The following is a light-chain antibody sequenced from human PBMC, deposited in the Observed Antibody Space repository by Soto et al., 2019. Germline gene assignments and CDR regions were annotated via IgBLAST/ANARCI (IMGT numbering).Light chain of an antibody. CDR3: CSYAGSYTSNYV. J-gene: IGLJ1*01. CDR2: DVS. CDR1: SSDVGGYNY. Sequence: QSVLTQPRSVSGPPGQSVTISCTGTSSDVGGYNYVSWYQQHPGKAPKLMIYDVSKRPSGVPDRFSGSKSGNTASLTISGLQAEDEADYYCCSYAGSYTSNYVFGTGTKVTVL. V-gene: IGLV2-11*01.